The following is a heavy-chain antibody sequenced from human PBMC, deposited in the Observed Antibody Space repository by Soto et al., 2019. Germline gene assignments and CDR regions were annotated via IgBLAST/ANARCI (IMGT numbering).Heavy chain of an antibody. V-gene: IGHV3-72*01. Sequence: PGGSLRLSCAASGFTFSDHYTDWVRQAPGKGLEWVGRSRNKANGYTTEYAASVKGRFTVSRDESKNSVYMQMNSLKTEDTAVYYCTRVPSIPSYYYGMDAWGQGTTVTVSS. CDR2: SRNKANGYTT. CDR3: TRVPSIPSYYYGMDA. D-gene: IGHD6-6*01. J-gene: IGHJ6*02. CDR1: GFTFSDHY.